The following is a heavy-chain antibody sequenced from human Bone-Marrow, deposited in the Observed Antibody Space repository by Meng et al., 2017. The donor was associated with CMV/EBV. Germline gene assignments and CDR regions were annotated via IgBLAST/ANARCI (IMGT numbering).Heavy chain of an antibody. CDR1: GLTFSSYW. CDR2: IKQDGSEK. V-gene: IGHV3-7*01. CDR3: AGEGYCSGTSCYTGLYYYGMDV. Sequence: GESLKISCAASGLTFSSYWMSWVRQAPGKGLEWVANIKQDGSEKYYVDSVKGRFTISRDNAKNSLYLQMNSLRAEDTAVYYCAGEGYCSGTSCYTGLYYYGMDVWGQGTTVAVSS. J-gene: IGHJ6*02. D-gene: IGHD2-2*02.